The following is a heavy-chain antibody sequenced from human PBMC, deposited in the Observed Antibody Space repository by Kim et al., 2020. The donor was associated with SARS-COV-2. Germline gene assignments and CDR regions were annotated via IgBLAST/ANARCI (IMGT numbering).Heavy chain of an antibody. Sequence: GESLKISCKGSGYSFTSYWIGWVRQMPGKGLEWRGIIYPGDSDTRYSPSFQGQVTISADKPISTAYLQWSSLKASDTAMYYCARVGTTGPTVYNWFDPWGQGTLVTVSS. V-gene: IGHV5-51*04. J-gene: IGHJ5*02. CDR1: GYSFTSYW. D-gene: IGHD1-1*01. CDR3: ARVGTTGPTVYNWFDP. CDR2: IYPGDSDT.